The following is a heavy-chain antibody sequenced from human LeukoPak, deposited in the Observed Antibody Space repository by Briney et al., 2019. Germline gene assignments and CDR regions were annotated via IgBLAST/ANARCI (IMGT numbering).Heavy chain of an antibody. CDR3: ARGSGITIFGVVKNWFDP. V-gene: IGHV3-30*03. D-gene: IGHD3-3*01. CDR1: GFNFNTYG. CDR2: ISYDGTKE. J-gene: IGHJ5*02. Sequence: GGSLRLSCAASGFNFNTYGMHWVRQAPGKGLEWLTVISYDGTKEFYVDSLKGRLSISRDDSKNTLYLQMNSLRAEDTAVYYCARGSGITIFGVVKNWFDPWGQGTLVTVSS.